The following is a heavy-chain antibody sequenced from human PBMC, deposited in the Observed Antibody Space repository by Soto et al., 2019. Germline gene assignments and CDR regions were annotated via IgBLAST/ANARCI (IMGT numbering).Heavy chain of an antibody. D-gene: IGHD6-19*01. Sequence: QVQLVQSGAEVKKPGASVKVSCKASGYTLTSYGISWVRQAPGQGLEWMGWISPYNGNTNYAQKLKGRVTMTTETSRSTAYMELRSLRSDDTAVYYCARALSPSSSGWYGDYYYYYYMDVWGKGTTVTVSS. J-gene: IGHJ6*03. CDR3: ARALSPSSSGWYGDYYYYYYMDV. CDR2: ISPYNGNT. V-gene: IGHV1-18*01. CDR1: GYTLTSYG.